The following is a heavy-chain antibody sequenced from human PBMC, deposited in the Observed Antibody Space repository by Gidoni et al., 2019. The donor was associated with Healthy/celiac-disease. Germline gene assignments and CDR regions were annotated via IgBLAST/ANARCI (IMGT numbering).Heavy chain of an antibody. Sequence: QVQLVQSGAEVKKPGSSVKVSCKASGGTFSSYTISWVRQATGQGLEWMGRIIPILGIANYAQKFQGRVTITADKSTSTAYMELSSLRSEDTAVYYCAKTFIAVAGSGFDYWGQGTLVTVSS. J-gene: IGHJ4*02. CDR3: AKTFIAVAGSGFDY. CDR2: IIPILGIA. D-gene: IGHD6-19*01. V-gene: IGHV1-69*02. CDR1: GGTFSSYT.